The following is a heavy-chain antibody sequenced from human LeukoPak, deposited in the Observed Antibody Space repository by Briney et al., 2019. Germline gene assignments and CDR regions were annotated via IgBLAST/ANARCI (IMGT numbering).Heavy chain of an antibody. J-gene: IGHJ4*02. CDR2: ISSSGSTI. V-gene: IGHV3-48*03. Sequence: GGSLRLSCAASGFTFSSYEMNWVRQAPGKGLEWVSYISSSGSTIYYADSVKGRFTISSDNSKNTLYLQMNSLRAEDTAVYYCAKSAGTSSVRGYFDYWGQGTLVTVSS. CDR1: GFTFSSYE. D-gene: IGHD2-2*01. CDR3: AKSAGTSSVRGYFDY.